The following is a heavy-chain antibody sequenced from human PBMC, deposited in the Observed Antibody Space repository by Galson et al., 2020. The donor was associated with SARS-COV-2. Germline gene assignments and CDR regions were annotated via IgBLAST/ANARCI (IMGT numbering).Heavy chain of an antibody. CDR1: GASISSGSYY. Sequence: SETLSLTCTVSGASISSGSYYWSWIRQPAGKGLEWIGRIYKSGNTNYNPSLWSQVTISVDTSKNQFSLKLTSVTAADTVVYYCARGNSPCVTIFGVLTGTCGMDVWGQGTTVTVSS. D-gene: IGHD3-3*01. CDR3: ARGNSPCVTIFGVLTGTCGMDV. CDR2: IYKSGNT. V-gene: IGHV4-61*02. J-gene: IGHJ6*02.